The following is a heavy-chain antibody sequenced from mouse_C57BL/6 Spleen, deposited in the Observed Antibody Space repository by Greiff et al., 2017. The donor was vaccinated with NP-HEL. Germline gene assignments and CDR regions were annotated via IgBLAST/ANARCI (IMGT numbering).Heavy chain of an antibody. CDR1: GYTFTSYG. D-gene: IGHD1-1*01. V-gene: IGHV1-81*01. CDR2: IYPRSGNT. J-gene: IGHJ4*01. CDR3: ARRTTGYAMDY. Sequence: VQLQQSGAELARPGASVKLSCKASGYTFTSYGISWVKQRTGQGLEWIGEIYPRSGNTYYNEKFKGKATLTADKSSSTAYMELRSLTSEDSAVYFCARRTTGYAMDYWGQGTSVTVSS.